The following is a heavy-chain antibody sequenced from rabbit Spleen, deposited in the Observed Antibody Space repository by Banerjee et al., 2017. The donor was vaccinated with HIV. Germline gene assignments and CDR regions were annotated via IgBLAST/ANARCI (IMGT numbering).Heavy chain of an antibody. CDR2: IDTKDGDT. CDR3: ARNYVNAYDP. V-gene: IGHV1S45*01. J-gene: IGHJ2*01. Sequence: LEESGGGLVKPGGTLTLTCTVSGFSFSSNWICWVRQAPGKGLEWIACIDTKDGDTDYTNWPKVRFTISKTSTTTVALQMTSLTAADTATYFCARNYVNAYDPWDPGTLVTIS. D-gene: IGHD1-1*01. CDR1: GFSFSSNW.